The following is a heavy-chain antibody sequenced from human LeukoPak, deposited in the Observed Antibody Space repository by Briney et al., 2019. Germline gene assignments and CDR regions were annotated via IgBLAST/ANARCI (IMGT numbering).Heavy chain of an antibody. CDR3: ARAQALLPFDY. D-gene: IGHD2-15*01. J-gene: IGHJ4*02. CDR1: GGSISSSSYY. V-gene: IGHV4-30-4*08. CDR2: IYYSGST. Sequence: SETLSLTCTVSGGSISSSSYYWSWIRQPPGKGLEWIGYIYYSGSTYYNPSLKSRVTISVDTSKNQFSLKLSSVTAADTAVYYCARAQALLPFDYWGQGTLVTVSS.